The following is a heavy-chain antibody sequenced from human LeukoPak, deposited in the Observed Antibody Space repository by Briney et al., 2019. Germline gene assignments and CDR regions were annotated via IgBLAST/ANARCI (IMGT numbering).Heavy chain of an antibody. CDR2: IYYSGST. J-gene: IGHJ6*03. Sequence: GSLRLSCAASGFTFSQYWMSWIRQPPGKGLEWIVSIYYSGSTYYNPSLKSRVTISVDTSKNQFSLKLSSVTAADTAVYYCARVYGSGSYYNGYYYYYMDVWGKGTTVTISS. CDR3: ARVYGSGSYYNGYYYYYMDV. V-gene: IGHV4-39*01. D-gene: IGHD3-10*01. CDR1: GFTFSQYW.